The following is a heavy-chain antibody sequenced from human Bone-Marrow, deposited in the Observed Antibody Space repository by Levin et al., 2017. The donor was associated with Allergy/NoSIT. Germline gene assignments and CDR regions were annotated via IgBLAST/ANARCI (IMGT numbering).Heavy chain of an antibody. D-gene: IGHD2-8*01. V-gene: IGHV3-74*03. J-gene: IGHJ1*01. CDR2: IRSDGTET. CDR3: ATTAGGV. Sequence: GESLKISCVASGFTFGDYWMHWVRQSQGRGLEWLSRIRSDGTETTYADSVKGRFVISRDNTKDTLFLLMNSLRAEDTAVYYCATTAGGVWGQGTLVTVSS. CDR1: GFTFGDYW.